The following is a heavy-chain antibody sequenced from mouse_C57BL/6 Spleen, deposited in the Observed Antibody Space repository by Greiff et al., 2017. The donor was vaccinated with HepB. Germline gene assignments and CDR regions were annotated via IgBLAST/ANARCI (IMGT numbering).Heavy chain of an antibody. CDR3: AREDTVSYWYFDV. D-gene: IGHD1-1*01. J-gene: IGHJ1*03. V-gene: IGHV5-16*01. Sequence: EVKVEESEGGLVQPGSSMKLSCTASGFTFSDYYMAWVRQVPEKGLEWVANINYDGSSTYYLDSLKSRFIISRDNAKNILYLQMSSLKSEDTATYYCAREDTVSYWYFDVWGTGTTVTVSS. CDR1: GFTFSDYY. CDR2: INYDGSST.